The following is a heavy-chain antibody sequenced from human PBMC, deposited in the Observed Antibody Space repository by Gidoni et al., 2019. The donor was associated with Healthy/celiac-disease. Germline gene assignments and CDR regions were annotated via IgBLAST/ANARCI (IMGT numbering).Heavy chain of an antibody. Sequence: ELQLVESGGGLVQPGGSLRLSCAASGFTFSSYWMSWVRQAPGKGLEWVANIKQDGSEKYYVDSVKGRFTISRDNAKNSLYLQMNSLRAEDTAVYYCARVQRYFDWSGAFDIWGQGTMVTVSS. V-gene: IGHV3-7*01. CDR3: ARVQRYFDWSGAFDI. CDR1: GFTFSSYW. D-gene: IGHD3-9*01. CDR2: IKQDGSEK. J-gene: IGHJ3*02.